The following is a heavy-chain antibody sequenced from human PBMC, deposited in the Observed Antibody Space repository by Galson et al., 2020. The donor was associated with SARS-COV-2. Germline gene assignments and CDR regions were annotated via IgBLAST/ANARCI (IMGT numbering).Heavy chain of an antibody. Sequence: GGSLRLSCAASGFTFNSYAMHWVRQAPGMGLEWVAVISYDGSDKYYADSVKGRFTISRDNSKNTLFLQMNSLRAEDTAVYYCARDRGITMVRGVIKTRNFDYWGQGTLVTVSS. D-gene: IGHD3-10*01. CDR2: ISYDGSDK. CDR3: ARDRGITMVRGVIKTRNFDY. J-gene: IGHJ4*02. V-gene: IGHV3-30*01. CDR1: GFTFNSYA.